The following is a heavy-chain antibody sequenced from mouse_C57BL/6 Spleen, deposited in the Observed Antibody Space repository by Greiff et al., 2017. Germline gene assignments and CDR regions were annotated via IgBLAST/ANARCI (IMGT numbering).Heavy chain of an antibody. CDR2: IIRGGSYT. V-gene: IGHV5-6*01. D-gene: IGHD2-10*02. J-gene: IGHJ1*03. CDR1: GFTFTSYG. CDR3: ARLYERYFDV. Sequence: EVQGVESGGDLVKPGGSLKLSCAASGFTFTSYGMSWVRQTPDNRLEWVATIIRGGSYTYYPDSVKGRFTISRDTATNTLYLQLSSLKSEDTAMYYCARLYERYFDVWGTGTTVTVSS.